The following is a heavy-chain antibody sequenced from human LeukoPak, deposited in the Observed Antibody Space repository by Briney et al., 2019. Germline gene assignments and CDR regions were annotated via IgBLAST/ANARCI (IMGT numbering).Heavy chain of an antibody. V-gene: IGHV4-59*01. CDR2: IHYSGST. CDR3: AREGIAARLFDY. D-gene: IGHD6-6*01. J-gene: IGHJ4*02. CDR1: SDSISSYY. Sequence: PSETLSLTCTVSSDSISSYYWNWIRQPPGKGLEWIGYIHYSGSTNYSPSLKSRVTISIDTSKNQFSLKLSSVTAADTAVYYCAREGIAARLFDYWGQGTLVTVSS.